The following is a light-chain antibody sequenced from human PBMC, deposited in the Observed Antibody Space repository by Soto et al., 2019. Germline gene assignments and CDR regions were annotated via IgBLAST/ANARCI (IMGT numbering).Light chain of an antibody. CDR1: QSVSSNF. V-gene: IGKV3-20*01. J-gene: IGKJ3*01. CDR2: GAS. Sequence: DIVLTQSPGTLSLSPWERATLSCRASQSVSSNFLAWYQQKPGQAPRLLIYGASKRATGIPDRFSGSGSETDFALTISGLEPEDFAVYYCQQYGTSPPGVTFGPGTKVDIK. CDR3: QQYGTSPPGVT.